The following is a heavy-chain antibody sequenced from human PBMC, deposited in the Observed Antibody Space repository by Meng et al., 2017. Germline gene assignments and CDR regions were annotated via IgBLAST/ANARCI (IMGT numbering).Heavy chain of an antibody. D-gene: IGHD6-13*01. J-gene: IGHJ4*02. CDR1: GFTFSSYW. CDR3: ARVQYSSSKFDY. CDR2: INSDGSST. V-gene: IGHV3-74*01. Sequence: GVLKISCAASGFTFSSYWMHWVRQAPGKGLVWVSRINSDGSSTSYADSVKGRFTISRDDAKNTLYLQMNSLRAEDTAVYYCARVQYSSSKFDYWGQGTLVTVSS.